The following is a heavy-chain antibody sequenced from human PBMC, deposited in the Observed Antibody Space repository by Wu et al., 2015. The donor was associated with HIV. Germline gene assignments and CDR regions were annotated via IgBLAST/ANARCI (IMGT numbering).Heavy chain of an antibody. CDR3: ATVGYSDSLDY. V-gene: IGHV1-69*14. D-gene: IGHD1-26*01. CDR2: IDPEDGEK. Sequence: QVQLVQSGAEVKKPGSSVKVSCKASGGTFSSYAISWVRQAPGQGLEWMGGIDPEDGEKIYAQKFQGRLTMTEDTSTDTASMELSSLTSEDTAVYYCATVGYSDSLDYWGQGTLVIVSS. CDR1: GGTFSSYA. J-gene: IGHJ4*02.